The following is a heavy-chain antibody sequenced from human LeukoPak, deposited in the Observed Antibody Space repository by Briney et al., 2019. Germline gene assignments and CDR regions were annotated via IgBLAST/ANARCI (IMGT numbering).Heavy chain of an antibody. V-gene: IGHV3-48*03. CDR3: AKCILTGYFKGYMDV. D-gene: IGHD3-9*01. Sequence: GGSLRLPCAASGFTFSSYEMNWVRQAPGKGLEWVSYISSSGSTIYYADSVKGRFTISRDNSKNTLYLQMNSLRAEDTAVYYCAKCILTGYFKGYMDVWGKGTTVTISS. J-gene: IGHJ6*03. CDR1: GFTFSSYE. CDR2: ISSSGSTI.